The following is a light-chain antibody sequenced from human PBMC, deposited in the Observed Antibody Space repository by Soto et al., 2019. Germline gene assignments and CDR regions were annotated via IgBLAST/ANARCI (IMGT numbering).Light chain of an antibody. CDR2: GAS. Sequence: EIVLTQSPGTLSLSPGERATLSCRASQSVSSSYLAWYRQKPGQAPRLLIYGASSRATGIPDRFSGSGSGTDFTLTISRLEPEDFSVYYCQQYGNSRWTFGQGTKV. CDR3: QQYGNSRWT. V-gene: IGKV3-20*01. J-gene: IGKJ1*01. CDR1: QSVSSSY.